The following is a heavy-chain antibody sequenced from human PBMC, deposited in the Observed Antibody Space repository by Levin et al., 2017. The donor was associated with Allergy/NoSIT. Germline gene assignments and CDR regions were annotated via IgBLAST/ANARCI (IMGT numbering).Heavy chain of an antibody. J-gene: IGHJ4*02. D-gene: IGHD1-26*01. CDR1: GGSVSSGSYY. CDR2: IYYSGST. CDR3: ARVWGLAWYYFDY. Sequence: NPSETLSLTCTVSGGSVSSGSYYWSWIRQPPGKGLEWIGYIYYSGSTNYNPSLKSRVTISVDTSKNQFSLKLSSVTAADTAVYYCARVWGLAWYYFDYWGQGTLVTVSS. V-gene: IGHV4-61*01.